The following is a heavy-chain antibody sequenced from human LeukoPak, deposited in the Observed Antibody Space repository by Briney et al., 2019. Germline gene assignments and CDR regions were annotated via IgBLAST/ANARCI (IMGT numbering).Heavy chain of an antibody. CDR1: GFTFSSYW. Sequence: GGSLRLSCAASGFTFSSYWMSWVRQAPGKGLEWVANIKQDGSEKHYVDSVKGRFTISRDNAKNSLYLQMNSLRAEDTAVYYCARVRRLGYFDYWGQGTLVTVSS. CDR2: IKQDGSEK. J-gene: IGHJ4*02. V-gene: IGHV3-7*01. D-gene: IGHD4-17*01. CDR3: ARVRRLGYFDY.